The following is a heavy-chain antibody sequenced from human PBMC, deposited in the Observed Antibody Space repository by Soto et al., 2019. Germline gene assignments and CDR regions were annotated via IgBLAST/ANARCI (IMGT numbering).Heavy chain of an antibody. CDR1: GGTFSNYA. Sequence: QVQLVQSGAEVKKPGSSVKVSCKASGGTFSNYAISWVRQAPGQGLEWMGGIVPIFGTTHYTQKFQGRATIIADDSTTTAYLELSSLRSEYTAIYYCARVEAVAGIYNYHGLDVWCEGTAVSVSS. CDR3: ARVEAVAGIYNYHGLDV. CDR2: IVPIFGTT. J-gene: IGHJ6*04. V-gene: IGHV1-69*12. D-gene: IGHD6-19*01.